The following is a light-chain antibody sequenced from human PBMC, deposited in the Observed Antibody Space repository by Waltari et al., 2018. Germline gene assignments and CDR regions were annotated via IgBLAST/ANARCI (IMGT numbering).Light chain of an antibody. CDR1: NSNLETNY. V-gene: IGLV1-47*01. CDR3: AAWDDSLNHWV. Sequence: QFVLTQPPSASETPGQRVTISCSGRNSNLETNYAYWYQQLPGTAPKLLIYRDNQRPSGVPDRISGSRSGTAASLAISGLRSEDEGDYYCAAWDDSLNHWVFGGGTKVTV. CDR2: RDN. J-gene: IGLJ3*02.